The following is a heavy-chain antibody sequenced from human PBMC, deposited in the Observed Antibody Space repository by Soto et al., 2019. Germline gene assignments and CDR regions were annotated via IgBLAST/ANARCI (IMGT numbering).Heavy chain of an antibody. V-gene: IGHV3-64*01. J-gene: IGHJ4*02. Sequence: EVQLVESGGGLVQPGGSLRLSCAASGYTFSLYAMHWVRQAPGKGLEFISVISSNGGSTHYASSVKGRFTISRDNSKITLYLEMGSVRADDTAMYYCGRAGYRYALDYWGQGTLVTVSS. D-gene: IGHD5-12*01. CDR1: GYTFSLYA. CDR3: GRAGYRYALDY. CDR2: ISSNGGST.